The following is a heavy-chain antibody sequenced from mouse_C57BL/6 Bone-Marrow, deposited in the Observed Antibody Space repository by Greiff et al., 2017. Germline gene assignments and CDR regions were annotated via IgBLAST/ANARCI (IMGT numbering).Heavy chain of an antibody. D-gene: IGHD1-1*01. V-gene: IGHV5-17*01. CDR1: GFTFSDYG. CDR2: ISSGSSTI. J-gene: IGHJ2*01. CDR3: ARLYYYGSSFDY. Sequence: VQLKESGGGLVKPGGSLKLSCAASGFTFSDYGMHWVRQAPEKGLEWVAYISSGSSTIYYADKVKGRVTLSRDNAKNTLFLQMTSLRSEDTAMDYCARLYYYGSSFDYWGQGTTLTVSS.